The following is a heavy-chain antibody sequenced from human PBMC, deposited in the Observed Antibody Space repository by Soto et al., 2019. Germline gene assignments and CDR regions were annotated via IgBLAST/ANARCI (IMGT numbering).Heavy chain of an antibody. V-gene: IGHV1-69*01. CDR1: GGTFSSYA. CDR3: ARKVLGSSRSVASSHQAYNWFDP. D-gene: IGHD2-2*01. CDR2: IIPILGTA. J-gene: IGHJ5*02. Sequence: QVQLVQSGAEVKKPGSSVKVSCKASGGTFSSYAISWVRQAPGQGLEWMGGIIPILGTANYAQKFQGRVTITADESTSTAYIELSSLRSEDTAVYYCARKVLGSSRSVASSHQAYNWFDPWGQGTLVTVSS.